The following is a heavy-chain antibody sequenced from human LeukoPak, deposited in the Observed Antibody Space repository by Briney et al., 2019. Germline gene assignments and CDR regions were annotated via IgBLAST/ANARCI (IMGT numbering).Heavy chain of an antibody. V-gene: IGHV3-21*01. Sequence: PGGSLRLSCAASGFTFSSYSMNWVRQAPGKGLEWVSSIGSSGSYIYYADSLTGRFTISRDNAKNSLYLQMNSLRAEDTAVYYCVKDNPLDYWGQGTLVIVSS. CDR2: IGSSGSYI. CDR1: GFTFSSYS. CDR3: VKDNPLDY. D-gene: IGHD1-14*01. J-gene: IGHJ4*02.